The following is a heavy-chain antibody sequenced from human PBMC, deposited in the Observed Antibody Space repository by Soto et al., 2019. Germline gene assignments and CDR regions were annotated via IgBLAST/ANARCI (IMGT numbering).Heavy chain of an antibody. CDR1: GFTFSSYA. CDR2: ISGSGGGT. CDR3: AKDGYSYRYPSYFDY. J-gene: IGHJ4*02. V-gene: IGHV3-23*01. D-gene: IGHD5-18*01. Sequence: EVQLLDSGGGLVQPGGSLRLSCAASGFTFSSYAMSWVRQAPGKGLVWVSGISGSGGGTYYADSVKGRLTISRDNSKNTLYLQMNSLRAEDTAVYYCAKDGYSYRYPSYFDYWGQGTLVTVSS.